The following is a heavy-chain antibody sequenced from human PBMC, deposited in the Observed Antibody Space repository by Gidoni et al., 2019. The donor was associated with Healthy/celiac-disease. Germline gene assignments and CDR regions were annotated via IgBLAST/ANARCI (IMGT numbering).Heavy chain of an antibody. Sequence: EVQLVESGGGLVQPGGSLRLSCAASGFTFSDHYMDWVRQAPGKGLEWVGRTRNKANSYTTEYAASVKGRFTISRDDSKNSLYLQMNSLKTEDTAVYYCARGEHYGGNHYWGQGTLVTVSS. CDR1: GFTFSDHY. D-gene: IGHD4-17*01. CDR2: TRNKANSYTT. CDR3: ARGEHYGGNHY. V-gene: IGHV3-72*01. J-gene: IGHJ4*02.